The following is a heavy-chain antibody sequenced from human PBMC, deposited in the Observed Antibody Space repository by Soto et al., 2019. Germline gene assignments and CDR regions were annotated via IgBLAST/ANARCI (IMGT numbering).Heavy chain of an antibody. CDR1: GGYFNANY. CDR3: ASDRWDY. J-gene: IGHJ4*02. CDR2: IFHSGNT. Sequence: SETLSLTCAVSGGYFNANYWSWIRQPPGKGLEWIGEIFHSGNTNYSPSLKSRVTISVDTSKNQFSLKLSSVTAADTAVYYCASDRWDYWGQGILVTVSS. V-gene: IGHV4-34*12.